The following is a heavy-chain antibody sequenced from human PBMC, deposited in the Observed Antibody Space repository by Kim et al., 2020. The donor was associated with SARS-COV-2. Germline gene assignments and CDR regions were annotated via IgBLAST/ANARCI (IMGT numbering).Heavy chain of an antibody. CDR1: GFTFGDYA. Sequence: GGSLRLSCTASGFTFGDYAMSWVRQAPGKGLEWVGFIRSKAYGGTTEYAASVKGRFTISRDDSKSIAYLQMNSLKTEDTAVYYCTRDRAGGVADYWGQGTLVTVSS. CDR3: TRDRAGGVADY. CDR2: IRSKAYGGTT. J-gene: IGHJ4*02. V-gene: IGHV3-49*04. D-gene: IGHD3-16*01.